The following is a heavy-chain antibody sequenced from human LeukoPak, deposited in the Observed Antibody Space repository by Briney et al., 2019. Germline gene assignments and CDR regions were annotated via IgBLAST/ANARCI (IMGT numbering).Heavy chain of an antibody. V-gene: IGHV3-30*01. J-gene: IGHJ4*02. CDR2: ISYDGSNK. D-gene: IGHD5-12*01. CDR1: GFTFSSYA. CDR3: AREGVDIVATEAFDY. Sequence: GGSLRLSCAASGFTFSSYAMHWVRQAPGNGLEWVAVISYDGSNKYYADSVKGRFTISRDNSKNTLYLQMNSLRADDTVVYYCAREGVDIVATEAFDYWGQGTLVTVSS.